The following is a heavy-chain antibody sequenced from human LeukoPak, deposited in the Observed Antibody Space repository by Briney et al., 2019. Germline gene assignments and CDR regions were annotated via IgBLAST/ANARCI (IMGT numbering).Heavy chain of an antibody. Sequence: PGGSLRLSCAASGFIFSRYAMSWVRQAPGKGLEWVSAISGSGGSTYYADSVKGLFTISRDNSKNTLYLQMNSLRAEDTAVYYCAKDPRSGSYFDYWGQGTLVTVSS. J-gene: IGHJ4*02. V-gene: IGHV3-23*01. CDR3: AKDPRSGSYFDY. CDR2: ISGSGGST. CDR1: GFIFSRYA. D-gene: IGHD1-26*01.